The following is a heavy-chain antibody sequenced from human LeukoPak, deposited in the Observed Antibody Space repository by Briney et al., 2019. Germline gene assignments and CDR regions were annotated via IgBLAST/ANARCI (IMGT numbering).Heavy chain of an antibody. CDR3: ARRSGTRVDWFDP. D-gene: IGHD2-2*01. CDR1: GGSISSYY. Sequence: PSETLSLTCTVSGGSISSYYWSWIRQPPGKGLEWIGYIYYSGSTNYNPSLKSRVTISVDTSKNQFSLKLSSVTAADTAVYYCARRSGTRVDWFDPWGQGTLVTVSS. CDR2: IYYSGST. V-gene: IGHV4-59*01. J-gene: IGHJ5*02.